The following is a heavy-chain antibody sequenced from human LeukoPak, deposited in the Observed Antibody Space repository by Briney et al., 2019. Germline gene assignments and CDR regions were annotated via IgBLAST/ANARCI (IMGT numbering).Heavy chain of an antibody. CDR2: IYTSGSN. D-gene: IGHD3-3*01. V-gene: IGHV4-4*07. CDR3: ARDRDFLDY. Sequence: SETLSLTCIVSGGSLSSYYWSWLRQPAGKGLEGIGRIYTSGSNNDNPSLKSRITMSVDTSKNQFSLKLSSVTAADTAVYYCARDRDFLDYWGQGTLVTVSS. CDR1: GGSLSSYY. J-gene: IGHJ4*02.